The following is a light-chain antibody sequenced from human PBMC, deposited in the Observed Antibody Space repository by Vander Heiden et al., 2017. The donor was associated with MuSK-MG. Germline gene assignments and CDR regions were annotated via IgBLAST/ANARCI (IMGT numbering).Light chain of an antibody. CDR1: QSMSSN. V-gene: IGKV1-39*01. CDR3: QQSDTTSYT. Sequence: DIQMTQSPSSLSASVGDRVTITCRSSQSMSSNINWYQQKHGKATKLLIYATSSLQTRVPSRFRGSRHRSDFTLSISRLQPEDYATHYSQQSDTTSYTFGQGTKLEIK. CDR2: ATS. J-gene: IGKJ2*01.